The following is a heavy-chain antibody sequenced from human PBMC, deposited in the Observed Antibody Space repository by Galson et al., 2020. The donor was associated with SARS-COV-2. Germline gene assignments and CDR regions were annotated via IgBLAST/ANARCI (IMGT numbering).Heavy chain of an antibody. Sequence: GGSLRISCAASGFTFSRSQMSWVRKAQGKGLEWVANIKQDGSEKYYVDSVKGRFTITRDNAKNSLYLQMNSLRAEDTAVYYCARDSYSSSLYYYCYYGIDVCGQGTTVTVSS. V-gene: IGHV3-7*01. CDR3: ARDSYSSSLYYYCYYGIDV. CDR2: IKQDGSEK. J-gene: IGHJ6*02. D-gene: IGHD6-13*01. CDR1: GFTFSRSQ.